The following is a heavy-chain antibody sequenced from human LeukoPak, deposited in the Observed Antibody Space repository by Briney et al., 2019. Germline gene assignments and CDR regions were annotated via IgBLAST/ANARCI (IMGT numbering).Heavy chain of an antibody. V-gene: IGHV1-69*06. CDR1: GGTSSSYA. D-gene: IGHD2-2*01. J-gene: IGHJ3*02. CDR2: IIPIFGTA. CDR3: ARDLRWTEYQLPSEAFDI. Sequence: GASVKVSCKASGGTSSSYAISWVRQAPGQGLEWMGGIIPIFGTANYAQKFQGRVTITADKSTSTAYMELSSLRSEDTAVYYCARDLRWTEYQLPSEAFDIWGQGTMVTVSS.